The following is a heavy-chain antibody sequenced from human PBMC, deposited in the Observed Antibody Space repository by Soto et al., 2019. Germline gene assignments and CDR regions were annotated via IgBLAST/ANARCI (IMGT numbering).Heavy chain of an antibody. D-gene: IGHD6-19*01. Sequence: QITLKESGPTLVKPTQTLTLTCTFSGFSLSSTRVAVGWIRQPPVKALEWLALIYWDDHKRYSPFLKSRLTIPKDTSKNQVVLTMTNMDPVDTATYYCAHSVVDGLGHYFDYWGQGTLVTVSS. V-gene: IGHV2-5*02. CDR2: IYWDDHK. J-gene: IGHJ4*02. CDR3: AHSVVDGLGHYFDY. CDR1: GFSLSSTRVA.